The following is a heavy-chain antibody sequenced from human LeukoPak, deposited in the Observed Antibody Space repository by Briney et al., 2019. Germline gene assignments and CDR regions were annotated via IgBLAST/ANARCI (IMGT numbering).Heavy chain of an antibody. Sequence: PGGSLRLSCAASGFTFSDYYMSWIRQAPGKGLEWVSYISSSSSYTNYADSAKGRFTISRDNAKNSLYLQMNSLRAEDTAVYYCARDISAYCGGDCYPNWFDPWGQGTLVTVSS. CDR1: GFTFSDYY. CDR3: ARDISAYCGGDCYPNWFDP. V-gene: IGHV3-11*06. D-gene: IGHD2-21*02. J-gene: IGHJ5*02. CDR2: ISSSSSYT.